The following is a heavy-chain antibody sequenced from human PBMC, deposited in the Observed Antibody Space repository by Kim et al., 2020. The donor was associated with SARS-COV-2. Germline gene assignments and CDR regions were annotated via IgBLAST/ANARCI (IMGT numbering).Heavy chain of an antibody. V-gene: IGHV3-21*01. D-gene: IGHD3-9*01. CDR1: GFTFSSYT. CDR3: ARDILTGYYSTGYSYGM. J-gene: IGHJ6*01. Sequence: GGSLRLSCAASGFTFSSYTINWVRQAPGKGLEWVSSIAGSSSFIYYADSVKGRFTISRDNAKKSLFLQMNSLRAEDTAVYYCARDILTGYYSTGYSYGM. CDR2: IAGSSSFI.